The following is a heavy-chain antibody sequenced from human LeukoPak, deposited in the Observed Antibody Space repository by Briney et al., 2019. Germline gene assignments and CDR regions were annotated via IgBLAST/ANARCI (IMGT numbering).Heavy chain of an antibody. CDR3: ARDSRYFDWPPHYFDY. Sequence: GGSLRLSCAASGFTFSSYSMNWVRQAPGKGLEWVSSISSSSSYIYYADTVKGRFTISRDNAKNSLYLQMNSLRAEDTAVYYCARDSRYFDWPPHYFDYWGQGTLVTVSS. V-gene: IGHV3-21*01. CDR1: GFTFSSYS. J-gene: IGHJ4*02. D-gene: IGHD3-9*01. CDR2: ISSSSSYI.